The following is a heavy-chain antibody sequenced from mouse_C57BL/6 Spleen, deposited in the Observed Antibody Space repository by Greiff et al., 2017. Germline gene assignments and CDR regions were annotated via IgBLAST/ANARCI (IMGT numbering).Heavy chain of an antibody. V-gene: IGHV7-3*01. CDR3: GKYDTTVDAMDY. J-gene: IGHJ4*01. CDR1: GFTFTDYY. D-gene: IGHD1-1*01. CDR2: NRNKANGYTT. Sequence: DVKLVESGGGLVQPGGSLSLSCAASGFTFTDYYMSWVRQPPGKALGCLGVNRNKANGYTTDYSASVKGRFTISRDNSQSILYLQMNDLRAEDSAGKYSGKYDTTVDAMDYWGQGTSVTVSS.